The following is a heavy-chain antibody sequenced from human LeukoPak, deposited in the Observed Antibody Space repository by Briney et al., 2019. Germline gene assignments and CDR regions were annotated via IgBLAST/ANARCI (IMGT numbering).Heavy chain of an antibody. CDR3: ARYGSGSYFSDY. V-gene: IGHV4-34*09. CDR2: INHSGST. D-gene: IGHD3-10*01. Sequence: SETLSLTCAVSGGSFSGYYWSWIRQPPGKGLEWIGEINHSGSTNYNPSLKSRVTISVDTSKNQFSLKLSSVTAADTAVYYCARYGSGSYFSDYWGQGTLVTVSS. J-gene: IGHJ4*02. CDR1: GGSFSGYY.